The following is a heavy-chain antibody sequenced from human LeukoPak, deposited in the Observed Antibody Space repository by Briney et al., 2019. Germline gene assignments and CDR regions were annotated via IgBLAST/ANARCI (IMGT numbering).Heavy chain of an antibody. J-gene: IGHJ4*02. V-gene: IGHV4-39*07. CDR2: IYYSGST. Sequence: SETLSLTCTVSGGSISSSSYYWGWIRQPPGKGLEWIGSIYYSGSTYYNPSLKSRVTISVDTSKNQFSLKLSSVTAADTAVYYCARSHGVIVVVISNFDYWGQGTLVTVSS. CDR1: GGSISSSSYY. CDR3: ARSHGVIVVVISNFDY. D-gene: IGHD3-22*01.